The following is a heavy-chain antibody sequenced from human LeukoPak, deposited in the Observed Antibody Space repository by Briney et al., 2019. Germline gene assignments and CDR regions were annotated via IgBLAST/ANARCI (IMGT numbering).Heavy chain of an antibody. Sequence: GCSLRLSCAASGFTFSSYWMHWLRQAARKGRVWVLRINSDGTGTMYAESVKGRFPISRDNAKNTLYLQMNSLRAEDTAVYYCAKHPAFDIWGQGTMVTVSS. CDR1: GFTFSSYW. CDR3: AKHPAFDI. V-gene: IGHV3-74*03. J-gene: IGHJ3*02. CDR2: INSDGTGT.